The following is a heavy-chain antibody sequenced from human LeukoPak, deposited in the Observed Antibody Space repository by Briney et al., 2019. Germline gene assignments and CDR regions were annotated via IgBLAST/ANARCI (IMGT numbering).Heavy chain of an antibody. CDR1: GFTVSSNY. CDR2: IRSDGST. CDR3: ARGGGLDV. J-gene: IGHJ6*02. V-gene: IGHV3-53*01. Sequence: GGSLRLSCTASGFTVSSNYMSWVRQAPGKGLEWVSVIRSDGSTNHADSVKGRFTISRDNSKNTLYLQMNSLRAEDTAVYFCARGGGLDVWGQGATVTVSS. D-gene: IGHD3-16*01.